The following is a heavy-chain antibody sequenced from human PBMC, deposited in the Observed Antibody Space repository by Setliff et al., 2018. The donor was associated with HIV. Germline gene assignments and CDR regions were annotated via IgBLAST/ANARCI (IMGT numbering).Heavy chain of an antibody. CDR1: GGSISSYY. CDR3: ARGIADYFDY. V-gene: IGHV4-38-2*02. CDR2: IYHSGST. D-gene: IGHD2-21*01. J-gene: IGHJ4*02. Sequence: TSETLSLTCTVSGGSISSYYWSWIRQPPGKGLEWIGSIYHSGSTYYNPSLKSRVTISVDTSKNQFSLKLSSVTAADTAVYYCARGIADYFDYWGQGTLVTVSS.